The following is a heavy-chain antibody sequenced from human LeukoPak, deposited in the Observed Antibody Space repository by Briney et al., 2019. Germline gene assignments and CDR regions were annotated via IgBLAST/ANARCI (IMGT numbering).Heavy chain of an antibody. CDR2: ISSSSSYI. V-gene: IGHV3-21*01. CDR3: ARESTYDFWSGYYTAPGFDY. CDR1: GFTFSSYS. J-gene: IGHJ4*02. Sequence: GGSLRLSCAASGFTFSSYSMNWVRQAPGKGLEWVSSISSSSSYIYYADSVKGRFTISRDNAKNSLYLQMNSLRAEDTAVYYCARESTYDFWSGYYTAPGFDYWGQGTLVTVSS. D-gene: IGHD3-3*01.